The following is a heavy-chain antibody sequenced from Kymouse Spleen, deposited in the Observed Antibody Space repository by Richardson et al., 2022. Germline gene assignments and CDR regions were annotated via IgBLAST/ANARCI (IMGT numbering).Heavy chain of an antibody. J-gene: IGHJ6*02. CDR3: ARGGYNWNEDYYYGMDV. Sequence: QVQLQQWGAGLLKPSETLSLTCAVYGGSFSGYYWSWIRQPPGKGLEWIGEINHSGSTNYNPSLKSRVTISVDTSKNQFSLKLSSVTAADTAVYYCARGGYNWNEDYYYGMDVWGQGTTVTVSS. D-gene: IGHD1-20*01. CDR1: GGSFSGYY. V-gene: IGHV4-34*01. CDR2: INHSGST.